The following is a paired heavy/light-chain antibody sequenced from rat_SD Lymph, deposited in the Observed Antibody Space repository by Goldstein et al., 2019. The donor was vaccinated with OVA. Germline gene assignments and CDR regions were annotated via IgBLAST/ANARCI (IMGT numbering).Heavy chain of an antibody. CDR1: GFTFSNYA. CDR3: TTMGAFGH. Sequence: EVQLVESGGGLVQPGRSMKLSCAASGFTFSNYAMAWVRQAPKKGPEWVAYISSHVAVTYYRDSVKGRFTISRDNAKSTLFLQMDSLRSEDTATYYCTTMGAFGHWGQGALVTVSS. D-gene: IGHD5-1*01. J-gene: IGHJ3*01. V-gene: IGHV5-19*01. CDR2: ISSHVAVT.
Light chain of an antibody. V-gene: IGKV1S12*01. Sequence: DVVMTQTPPSLSVAIGQSVSISCKSSQSLVHSDGKTYLNWLLQNPGQSPKRLIYQVSNLGSGVPDRFSGTGSEKDFTLKISRVEAEDLGVYHCVQVTHVPFTFGSGTKLEIK. CDR3: VQVTHVPFT. CDR2: QVS. J-gene: IGKJ4*01. CDR1: QSLVHSDGKTY.